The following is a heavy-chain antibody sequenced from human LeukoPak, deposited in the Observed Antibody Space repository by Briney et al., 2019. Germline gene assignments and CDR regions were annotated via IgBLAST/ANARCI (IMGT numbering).Heavy chain of an antibody. Sequence: ASVKVSCKASGYTFTSYYMHWVRQAPGQGLEWMGIINPSGGSTSYAQKFQGRVTMTRDTPTSTAYMELRSLRSDDTAVYYCARDRHIAAAVYYYYMDVWGKGTPVTVSS. CDR3: ARDRHIAAAVYYYYMDV. D-gene: IGHD6-13*01. CDR1: GYTFTSYY. J-gene: IGHJ6*03. V-gene: IGHV1-46*01. CDR2: INPSGGST.